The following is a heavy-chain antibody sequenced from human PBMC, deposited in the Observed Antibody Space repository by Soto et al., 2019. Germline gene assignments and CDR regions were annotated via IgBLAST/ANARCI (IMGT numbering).Heavy chain of an antibody. D-gene: IGHD6-13*01. J-gene: IGHJ6*02. Sequence: GGSLRLSCAASGFTFSGSAMHWVRQASGKGLEWVGRIRSKANSYATAYAASVKGRFTISRDDSKNTAYLQMNSLKTEDTAVYYCTRERGYSCSWSEYYYYYYGMDVWGQGTTVTVSS. CDR2: IRSKANSYAT. CDR3: TRERGYSCSWSEYYYYYYGMDV. CDR1: GFTFSGSA. V-gene: IGHV3-73*01.